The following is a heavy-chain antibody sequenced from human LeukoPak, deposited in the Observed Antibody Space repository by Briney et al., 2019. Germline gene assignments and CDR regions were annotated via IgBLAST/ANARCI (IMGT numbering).Heavy chain of an antibody. CDR2: ITISGGTT. CDR1: GFTFNDYY. D-gene: IGHD4-17*01. CDR3: ARGHTAVTLHFDL. Sequence: PGGSLRLSCAASGFTFNDYYMGWIRQAPGKGLEWLSYITISGGTTYYADSVKGRFTTSRANTKNSLYLQMNIPIAEDTAVYYTARGHTAVTLHFDLGGQGTLVSVSS. V-gene: IGHV3-11*01. J-gene: IGHJ4*02.